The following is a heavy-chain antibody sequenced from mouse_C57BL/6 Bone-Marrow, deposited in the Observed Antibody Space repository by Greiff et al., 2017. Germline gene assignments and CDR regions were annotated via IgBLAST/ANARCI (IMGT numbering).Heavy chain of an antibody. J-gene: IGHJ3*01. CDR1: GFTFSSYA. V-gene: IGHV5-9-1*02. CDR3: TKSRGGYDEFAY. CDR2: ISSGGDYI. Sequence: EVKVEESGEGLVKPGGSLKLSCAASGFTFSSYAMSWVRQTPEKRLEWVAYISSGGDYIYYADTVKGRFTISRDNARNTLYLQMSSLKSEDTAMYYCTKSRGGYDEFAYWGQGTLVTVSA. D-gene: IGHD2-2*01.